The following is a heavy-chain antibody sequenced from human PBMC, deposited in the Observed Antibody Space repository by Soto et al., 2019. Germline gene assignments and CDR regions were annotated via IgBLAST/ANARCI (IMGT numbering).Heavy chain of an antibody. CDR2: ISYDGSEK. CDR1: GFTFSRHA. D-gene: IGHD6-6*01. J-gene: IGHJ4*02. V-gene: IGHV3-30-3*01. CDR3: AREVGGSSPPG. Sequence: QVQLVESGGGVVQPGRSLRLSCAASGFTFSRHAMHWVRQAPVKGLEWVAVISYDGSEKYYEDSVKGRFTISRDSSKNTLYLQMDSLGPEETAVYYCAREVGGSSPPGWGQGTLVTVFS.